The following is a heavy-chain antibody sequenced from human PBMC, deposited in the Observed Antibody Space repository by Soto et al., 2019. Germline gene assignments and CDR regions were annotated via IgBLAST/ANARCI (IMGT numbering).Heavy chain of an antibody. D-gene: IGHD3-3*02. Sequence: HPGGSLRLSCAASGFTFSSYSMNWVRQAPGKGLEWVSYISSSSSTIYYADSVKGRFTISRDNAKNSLYLQMNSLRDEDTAVYYCARDPISSPNYYYGMDVWGQGTTVTVSS. CDR3: ARDPISSPNYYYGMDV. J-gene: IGHJ6*02. V-gene: IGHV3-48*02. CDR1: GFTFSSYS. CDR2: ISSSSSTI.